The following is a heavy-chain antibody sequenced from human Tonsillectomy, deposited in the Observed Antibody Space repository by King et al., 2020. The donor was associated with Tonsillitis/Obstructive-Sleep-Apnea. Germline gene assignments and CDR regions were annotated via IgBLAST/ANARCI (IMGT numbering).Heavy chain of an antibody. Sequence: QLVQSGAEVKKPGSSVKVSCKASGGTFSSYAISWVRQAPGQGLEWMGGSIPIFDTANYAQKFQGRGTITADESASTAYMELYSLRSEDTAMYYCAREDRDTPMVPFDLWGQGTLVTVSS. V-gene: IGHV1-69*01. CDR2: SIPIFDTA. CDR1: GGTFSSYA. J-gene: IGHJ4*02. CDR3: AREDRDTPMVPFDL. D-gene: IGHD5-18*01.